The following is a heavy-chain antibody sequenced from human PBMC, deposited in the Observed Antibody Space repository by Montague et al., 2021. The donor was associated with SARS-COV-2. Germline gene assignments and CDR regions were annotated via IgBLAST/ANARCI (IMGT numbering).Heavy chain of an antibody. CDR1: GGSISSSSYY. D-gene: IGHD3-16*02. J-gene: IGHJ3*01. V-gene: IGHV4-39*01. CDR3: ARFSIGGVIYDAFDF. Sequence: SETLSLTCTVSGGSISSSSYYWGWIRQPPGKGQEWIGSIFYSGITYYNPSLKSRVTISVDTSKNQFSLKLSSVTAADTAVYYCARFSIGGVIYDAFDFWGQGTMVTVSS. CDR2: IFYSGIT.